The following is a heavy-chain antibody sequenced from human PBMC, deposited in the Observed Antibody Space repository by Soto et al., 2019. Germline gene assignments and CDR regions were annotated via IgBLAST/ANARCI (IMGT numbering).Heavy chain of an antibody. J-gene: IGHJ4*02. CDR2: ISSSSSYT. CDR3: ARVDGSGSYYPDY. Sequence: QVQLVESGGGLVKPGGSLRLSCAASGFTFSDYYMSWIRQAPGKGLEWVSYISSSSSYTNYADSVKGRFTISRDNAKNSLYREMNSLIAEDTAVYYCARVDGSGSYYPDYWGQGTLVTVSS. D-gene: IGHD3-10*01. V-gene: IGHV3-11*06. CDR1: GFTFSDYY.